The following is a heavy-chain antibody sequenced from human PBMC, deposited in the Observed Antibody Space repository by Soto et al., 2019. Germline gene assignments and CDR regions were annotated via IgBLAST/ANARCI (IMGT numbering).Heavy chain of an antibody. CDR3: ASRLRSGYCSGGTCNNGFGP. Sequence: PSETLSLTCTVSGGSISSSSYYWAWIRQPPGKGLEWIGSIYYSGSSYYNPSLKSRLTISVDTSKNQVSLKLSSMTAADTAVYYCASRLRSGYCSGGTCNNGFGPWGQGTLVTVSS. J-gene: IGHJ5*02. CDR2: IYYSGSS. D-gene: IGHD2-15*01. CDR1: GGSISSSSYY. V-gene: IGHV4-39*01.